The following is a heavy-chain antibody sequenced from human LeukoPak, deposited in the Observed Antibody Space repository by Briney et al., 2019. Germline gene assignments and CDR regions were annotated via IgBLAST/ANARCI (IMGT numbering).Heavy chain of an antibody. CDR1: GGSISSSSYY. V-gene: IGHV4-39*07. CDR3: ARNPSYDILTGYSDYYGMDV. D-gene: IGHD3-9*01. J-gene: IGHJ6*02. CDR2: IYYSGST. Sequence: SSETLSLTCTVSGGSISSSSYYWGWIRQPPGKGLEWIGSIYYSGSTYYNPSLKSRVTISVDTSKNQFSLKLSSVTAADTAVYYCARNPSYDILTGYSDYYGMDVWGQGTTVTVSS.